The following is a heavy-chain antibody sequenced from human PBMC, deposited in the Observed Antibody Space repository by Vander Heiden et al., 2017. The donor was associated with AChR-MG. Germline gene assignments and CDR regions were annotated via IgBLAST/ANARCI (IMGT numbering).Heavy chain of an antibody. Sequence: QVQLVESGGGVVQPGRSLRLSCAASGFTFSRYAMHWVRQAPGKGLEWVAVISYDGSNKYYADSVKGRFTISRDNSKNTLYLQMNSLRAEDTAVYYCARDFLRWGIVVVIPSFDPWGQGTLVTVSS. CDR1: GFTFSRYA. V-gene: IGHV3-30-3*01. CDR3: ARDFLRWGIVVVIPSFDP. J-gene: IGHJ5*02. D-gene: IGHD3-22*01. CDR2: ISYDGSNK.